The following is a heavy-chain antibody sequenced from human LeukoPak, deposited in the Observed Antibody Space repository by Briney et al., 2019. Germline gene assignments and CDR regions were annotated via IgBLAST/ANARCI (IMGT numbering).Heavy chain of an antibody. V-gene: IGHV3-21*01. CDR3: ARDYDFYCSGGSCYSPRLSDY. J-gene: IGHJ4*02. Sequence: GGSLRLSCPASGFTFSSYSMKWVRQAPGKGLEWVASISSSSSYIHYADSVKGRFTISRDNAKNSLYLQMNSLRAEDTAVYYCARDYDFYCSGGSCYSPRLSDYWGQGTLVTVSS. D-gene: IGHD2-15*01. CDR2: ISSSSSYI. CDR1: GFTFSSYS.